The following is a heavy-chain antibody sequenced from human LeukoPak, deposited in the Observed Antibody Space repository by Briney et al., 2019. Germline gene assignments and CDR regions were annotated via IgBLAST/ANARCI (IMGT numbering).Heavy chain of an antibody. CDR1: GGSISSGDYY. J-gene: IGHJ4*02. CDR3: ARAGDYYGSGSTFDY. D-gene: IGHD3-10*01. Sequence: SQTLSLTCTVSGGSISSGDYYWSWIRQPPGKGLEWIGYIYYSGSTNYNPSLKSRVTISVDTSKNQFSLKLGSVTAADTAVYYCARAGDYYGSGSTFDYWGQGTLVTVSS. CDR2: IYYSGST. V-gene: IGHV4-61*08.